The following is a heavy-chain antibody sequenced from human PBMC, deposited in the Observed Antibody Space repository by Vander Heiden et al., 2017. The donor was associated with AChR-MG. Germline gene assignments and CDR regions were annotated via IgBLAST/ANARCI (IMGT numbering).Heavy chain of an antibody. D-gene: IGHD6-19*01. CDR1: GLTFSDHY. CDR2: SRNKANSYTT. V-gene: IGHV3-72*01. J-gene: IGHJ3*02. CDR3: ARDQGYSSGWTEAFDM. Sequence: EVQLMESGGGLVQPGGSLRLSCVVSGLTFSDHYMDWVRQAPGKGLGWVGRSRNKANSYTTDYAASVEGRFTISRDDSKNALYLQMNSLKSEDTAVYYCARDQGYSSGWTEAFDMWGQGTVVTVSS.